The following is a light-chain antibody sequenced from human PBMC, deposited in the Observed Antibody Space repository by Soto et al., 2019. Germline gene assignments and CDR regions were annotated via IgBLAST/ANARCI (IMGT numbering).Light chain of an antibody. J-gene: IGKJ1*01. V-gene: IGKV1-39*01. CDR1: QTIGTY. Sequence: IEATQPPSSLAASLGDRLTITCRASQTIGTYVNWYRQKSGAAPELLIYDASTLQSGVPSRFRGGASGTDFTLTISSLQLDDFATYYCQQSYNTPLTFGQGTKVDIK. CDR3: QQSYNTPLT. CDR2: DAS.